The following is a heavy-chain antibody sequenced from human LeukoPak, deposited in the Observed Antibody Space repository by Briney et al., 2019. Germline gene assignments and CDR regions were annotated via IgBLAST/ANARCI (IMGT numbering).Heavy chain of an antibody. Sequence: PGGSLRLSCAASGFTFNKYAVSWVRQAPGKGLEWVSTVSDTGRSTYYADSVKGRFTISRDNSKDTLSLQMNSLRADDTAVYYCTKRLEPTTTAVGRSFDYWGQGTLVTVT. CDR3: TKRLEPTTTAVGRSFDY. CDR2: VSDTGRST. CDR1: GFTFNKYA. J-gene: IGHJ4*02. V-gene: IGHV3-23*01. D-gene: IGHD1-1*01.